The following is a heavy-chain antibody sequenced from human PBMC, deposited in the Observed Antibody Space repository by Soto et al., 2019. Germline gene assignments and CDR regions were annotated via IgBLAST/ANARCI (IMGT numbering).Heavy chain of an antibody. D-gene: IGHD2-2*01. Sequence: QVQLVQSGAEVKKPGASVKVSCKASGYTFASYAISWMRQAPGQGLEWMGWISAYNGNTNYAQKLQGRVTRTTDTTTSTAYTGLRSLTSVDTAVYYCARDPPPPAYWGQGTLVTVSS. CDR2: ISAYNGNT. V-gene: IGHV1-18*01. CDR1: GYTFASYA. J-gene: IGHJ4*02. CDR3: ARDPPPPAY.